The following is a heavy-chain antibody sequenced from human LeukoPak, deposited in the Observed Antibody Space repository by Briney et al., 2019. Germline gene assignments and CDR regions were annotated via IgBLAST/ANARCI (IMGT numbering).Heavy chain of an antibody. CDR3: AKRAAAGSYGYYYYYMDV. D-gene: IGHD6-13*01. V-gene: IGHV3-30*02. J-gene: IGHJ6*03. Sequence: GGSLRLSCAASGFTFSSYGMHWVRQAPGKGLEWVAFIRYDGSNKYYADSVKGRFTISRDNSKNTLYLQMNSLRAEDTAVYYCAKRAAAGSYGYYYYYMDVWGKGTTVTVTS. CDR1: GFTFSSYG. CDR2: IRYDGSNK.